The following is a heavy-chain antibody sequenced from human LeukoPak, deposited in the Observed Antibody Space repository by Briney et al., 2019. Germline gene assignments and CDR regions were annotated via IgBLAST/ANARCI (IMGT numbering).Heavy chain of an antibody. Sequence: GGSLRLSCAASGFPFNNYPMGWVRQAPGKGLEWLSAIGGERSGSWTQSADSVKGRFTISRDNSENTLYLQMDSLTVEDTAVYYCARAGVISGWDYWGQGVLVTVSS. CDR2: IGGERSGSWT. CDR1: GFPFNNYP. D-gene: IGHD3-3*02. V-gene: IGHV3-23*01. J-gene: IGHJ4*02. CDR3: ARAGVISGWDY.